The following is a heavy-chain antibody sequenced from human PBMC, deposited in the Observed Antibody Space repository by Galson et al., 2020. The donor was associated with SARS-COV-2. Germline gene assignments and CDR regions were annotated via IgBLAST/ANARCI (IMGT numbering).Heavy chain of an antibody. CDR1: GFTVSANY. CDR2: IYSDGST. J-gene: IGHJ6*02. V-gene: IGHV3-53*01. CDR3: ARDRGGGYGLDV. Sequence: GESLKISCAASGFTVSANYMSWVRQAPGKGLEWVSVIYSDGSTSYTDSEKGRITISRDTSKNTLYLQMNSLRAEDSAVYYCARDRGGGYGLDVWGQGTTVTVSS. D-gene: IGHD3-16*01.